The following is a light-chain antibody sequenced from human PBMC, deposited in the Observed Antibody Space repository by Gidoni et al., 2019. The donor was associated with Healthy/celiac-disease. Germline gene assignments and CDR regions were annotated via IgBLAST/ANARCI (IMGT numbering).Light chain of an antibody. Sequence: EIVLTQSPATLSLSPGERATLSCRASQSVSSYLAWYQQKPGQAPRLLIYDASNRATGIPARFSGSGSGTDFTLTISSLGPEDFAVYYCQQRSNWPPVTFGGGTKLEFK. V-gene: IGKV3-11*01. CDR2: DAS. CDR1: QSVSSY. J-gene: IGKJ4*01. CDR3: QQRSNWPPVT.